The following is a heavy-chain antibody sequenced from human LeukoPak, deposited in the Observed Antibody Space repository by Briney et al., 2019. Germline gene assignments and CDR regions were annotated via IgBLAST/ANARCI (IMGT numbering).Heavy chain of an antibody. Sequence: PSQTLSLTCTVSGGSISSGSYYWSWIRQPAGKGLEWIGRFYTSGGTNYHPSLKSQVTISVDTSKNQFSLKLSSVTAADTAVYYCARARRYAPFDYWGQGTLVTVSS. CDR1: GGSISSGSYY. J-gene: IGHJ4*02. D-gene: IGHD2-2*01. CDR2: FYTSGGT. CDR3: ARARRYAPFDY. V-gene: IGHV4-61*02.